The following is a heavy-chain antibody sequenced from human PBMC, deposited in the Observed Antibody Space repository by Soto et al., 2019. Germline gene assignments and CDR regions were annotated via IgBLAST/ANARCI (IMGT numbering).Heavy chain of an antibody. V-gene: IGHV3-64*01. D-gene: IGHD2-15*01. J-gene: IGHJ6*03. CDR3: ATGGHTKIYCSGGSCYSSVYYYSDMDV. CDR1: GVTFSSYA. Sequence: EVQLVESGGGLVQPGGSLRLSCAASGVTFSSYAMHWVRQTPGKGLEDVSAISSNGCSTSYANSVQRRFPISRENSMKTLYLQMGSLRAEDMSVYYCATGGHTKIYCSGGSCYSSVYYYSDMDVWGKGTTVTVSS. CDR2: ISSNGCST.